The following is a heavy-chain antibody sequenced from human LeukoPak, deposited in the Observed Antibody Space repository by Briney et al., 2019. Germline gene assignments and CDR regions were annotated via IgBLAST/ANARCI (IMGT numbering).Heavy chain of an antibody. J-gene: IGHJ3*02. CDR1: GGTFSSYA. D-gene: IGHD2-2*01. V-gene: IGHV1-2*02. Sequence: ASVKVSCKASGGTFSSYAISWVRQAPGQGLEWMGGINPNSGDTNYAQKFQGRVTMTRDTSISTAYMELSGLRSDDTAVYYCARDAGYCSSTSCSAYAFDIWGQGTMVTVSS. CDR2: INPNSGDT. CDR3: ARDAGYCSSTSCSAYAFDI.